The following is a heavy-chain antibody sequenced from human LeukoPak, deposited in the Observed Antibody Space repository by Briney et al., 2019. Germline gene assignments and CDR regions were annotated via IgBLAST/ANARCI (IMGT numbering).Heavy chain of an antibody. CDR2: IQNDGSDK. CDR3: AREGGRAVPGRFDQ. Sequence: GGSLRLSCAASGVNFRSSGMHWVRQAPGKGLEWVTFIQNDGSDKYYAASVKGRFTISRDNSKNTVYLHMASLRADDTALYYCAREGGRAVPGRFDQWGQGTLVTVSS. V-gene: IGHV3-30*02. CDR1: GVNFRSSG. J-gene: IGHJ4*02. D-gene: IGHD6-13*01.